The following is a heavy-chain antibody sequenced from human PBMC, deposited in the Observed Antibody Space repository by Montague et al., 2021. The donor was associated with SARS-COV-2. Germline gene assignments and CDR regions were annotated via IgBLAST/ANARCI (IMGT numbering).Heavy chain of an antibody. CDR3: ARRVTRGAFDV. D-gene: IGHD1-1*01. Sequence: LVKPTQTLTLTCTFSGFSLSTSGMCVSWIRQPPGKALEWLATIYYRGASWSDPSLRSRVTISADTSRNQFNLKLTSATAADMGLYYCARRVTRGAFDVWGQGTMVTVSS. CDR1: GFSLSTSGMC. CDR2: IYYRGAS. J-gene: IGHJ3*01. V-gene: IGHV4-30-2*03.